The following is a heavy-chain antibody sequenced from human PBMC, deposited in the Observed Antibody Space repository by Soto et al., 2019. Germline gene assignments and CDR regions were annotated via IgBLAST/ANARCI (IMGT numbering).Heavy chain of an antibody. Sequence: EVQLVQSGAEVKKPGESLRISCKGSGYSFTSYWISWVRQMPGKGLEWMGRIDPSDSYTNYSPSFQGHVTISADKSISTAYLQWSSLKASDTAMYYCARHLYYYDSSGYYIYYYGMDVWGQGTTVTVSS. CDR2: IDPSDSYT. J-gene: IGHJ6*02. CDR3: ARHLYYYDSSGYYIYYYGMDV. CDR1: GYSFTSYW. V-gene: IGHV5-10-1*03. D-gene: IGHD3-22*01.